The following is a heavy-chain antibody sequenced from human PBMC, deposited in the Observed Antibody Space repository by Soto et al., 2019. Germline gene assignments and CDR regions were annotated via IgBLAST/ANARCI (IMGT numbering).Heavy chain of an antibody. CDR2: ISAYNGNT. D-gene: IGHD3-9*01. J-gene: IGHJ4*02. CDR1: GYTFTSYG. Sequence: SVKVSCKASGYTFTSYGISWVRQAPVQGLEWMGWISAYNGNTNYAQKLQGRVTMTTDTSTSTAYMELRSLRSDDTAVYYCARDKIERYFDWGIDYWGQGTLVTVYS. CDR3: ARDKIERYFDWGIDY. V-gene: IGHV1-18*01.